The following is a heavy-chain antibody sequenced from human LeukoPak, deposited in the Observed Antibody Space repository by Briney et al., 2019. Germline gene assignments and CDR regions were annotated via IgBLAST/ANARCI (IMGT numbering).Heavy chain of an antibody. J-gene: IGHJ3*02. V-gene: IGHV3-74*01. CDR1: GFTFTSYW. CDR2: INNDGTDT. CDR3: ARGGFSHGFDI. Sequence: PGGSLRLSCAASGFTFTSYWIHWVRQAPGKGLVWVSRINNDGTDTIYADSVRGRFTISRDNAKNTLYLQMNSLGVEDTAVYYCARGGFSHGFDIWGQGTMVTVS.